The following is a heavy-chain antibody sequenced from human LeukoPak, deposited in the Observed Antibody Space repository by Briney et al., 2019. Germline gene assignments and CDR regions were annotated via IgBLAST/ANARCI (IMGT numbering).Heavy chain of an antibody. J-gene: IGHJ4*02. CDR3: ASSLWDSPSSYYFDY. Sequence: ASVKVSCKVSGYTLTELSMHWVRQAPGTGLEWMGGFDPEDGETIYAQKFQGRVTMTEDTSTDTAYMELRSLRSEDTAVYYCASSLWDSPSSYYFDYWGQGTLVTVSS. V-gene: IGHV1-24*01. CDR1: GYTLTELS. CDR2: FDPEDGET. D-gene: IGHD1-26*01.